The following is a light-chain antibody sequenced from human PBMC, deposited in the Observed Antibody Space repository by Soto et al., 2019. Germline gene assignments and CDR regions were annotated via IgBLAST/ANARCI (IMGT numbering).Light chain of an antibody. Sequence: EIVMTQSPATLSVSPVERATLSCMASQSVSSDLAWYQQKPGQSPRLLIYGASTRATGIPARFSGSGSGTEFTITISSLQPADFAVYYCQQYATSPLTFGQGTRLEIK. CDR1: QSVSSD. CDR3: QQYATSPLT. CDR2: GAS. V-gene: IGKV3-15*01. J-gene: IGKJ5*01.